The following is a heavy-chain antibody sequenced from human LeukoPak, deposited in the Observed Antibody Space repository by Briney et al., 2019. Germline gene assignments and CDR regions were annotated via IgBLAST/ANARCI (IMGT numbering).Heavy chain of an antibody. CDR1: GYTFTGYY. V-gene: IGHV1-2*02. Sequence: GASVKVSCKTSGYTFTGYYIHWVRQAPGQGLEWMGWINPNTGGTYSARKFQVRVTMTRDTSISTAYMELSRLRSDDTAVYYCARVLHSTCWDDGFDLWGQGTMVTVSS. D-gene: IGHD6-19*01. CDR2: INPNTGGT. J-gene: IGHJ3*01. CDR3: ARVLHSTCWDDGFDL.